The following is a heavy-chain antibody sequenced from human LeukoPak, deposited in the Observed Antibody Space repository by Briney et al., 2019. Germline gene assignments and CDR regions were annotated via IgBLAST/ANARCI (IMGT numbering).Heavy chain of an antibody. V-gene: IGHV3-33*06. CDR1: GFTFNNYG. Sequence: PGGSLRLFCAASGFTFNNYGMHWVRQAPGKGLEWVAVIWYDGSKKYYGDSVKGRSTISRDNSKNTVYLQINSLRAEDTAVYYCAKDLLGGGVVVTATLDYWGQGTLVTVSS. CDR3: AKDLLGGGVVVTATLDY. CDR2: IWYDGSKK. D-gene: IGHD2-21*02. J-gene: IGHJ4*02.